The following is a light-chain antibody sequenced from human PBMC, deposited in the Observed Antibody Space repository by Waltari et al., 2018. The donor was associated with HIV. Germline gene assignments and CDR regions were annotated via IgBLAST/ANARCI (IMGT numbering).Light chain of an antibody. CDR3: QSADSSGTWVV. V-gene: IGLV3-25*03. J-gene: IGLJ2*01. CDR1: ALPKQY. Sequence: SYELPQPPSVSVSPGQTARITCPGDALPKQYAYWYQQKPGQAPVLGRYKDSGRPSGIPVLFACSSAGTTGTLTIRGVQAEDEADYYGQSADSSGTWVVFGGGTKLTV. CDR2: KDS.